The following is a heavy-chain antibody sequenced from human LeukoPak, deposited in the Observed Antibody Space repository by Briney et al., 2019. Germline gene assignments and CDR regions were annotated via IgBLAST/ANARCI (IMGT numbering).Heavy chain of an antibody. CDR1: GYTFTNYW. Sequence: GESLKISCKGSGYTFTNYWIGWVRQMPGKGLEWMGIIYPGDSDTTYSPSFEGQVTISVDTSTSTAYLQWSSLKASDTAKYYCARPRSSGLNNAFDIWGQGTMVTVSS. V-gene: IGHV5-51*01. J-gene: IGHJ3*02. CDR2: IYPGDSDT. D-gene: IGHD3-22*01. CDR3: ARPRSSGLNNAFDI.